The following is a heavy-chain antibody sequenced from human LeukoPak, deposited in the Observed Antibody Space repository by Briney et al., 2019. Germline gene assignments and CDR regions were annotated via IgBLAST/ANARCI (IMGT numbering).Heavy chain of an antibody. CDR3: ARIGHDLYQTFDS. CDR2: IYYSGST. D-gene: IGHD2-2*01. CDR1: GGSISSYY. J-gene: IGHJ5*01. Sequence: MTSETLSLTCTVSGGSISSYYWSWIRQPPGKGLEWIGYIYYSGSTNYNPSLKSRVTISVDTSKNQFSLKLSSVTAADTAVYYCARIGHDLYQTFDSWGHGTLITVSS. V-gene: IGHV4-59*01.